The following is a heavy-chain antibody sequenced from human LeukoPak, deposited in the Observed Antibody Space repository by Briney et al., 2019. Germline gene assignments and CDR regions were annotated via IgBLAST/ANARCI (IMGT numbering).Heavy chain of an antibody. CDR3: ARRPVPVGATWFAFDI. J-gene: IGHJ3*02. V-gene: IGHV4-34*04. D-gene: IGHD1-26*01. Sequence: SETLSCTCAGYGGTCSGYYWSWIRQRPGKGLKWLGNIYHSGSTNDNPSLNSRTTISVDTSNNQFSLKLSSVTAADTAVYYCARRPVPVGATWFAFDIWGEGRMVTASS. CDR1: GGTCSGYY. CDR2: IYHSGST.